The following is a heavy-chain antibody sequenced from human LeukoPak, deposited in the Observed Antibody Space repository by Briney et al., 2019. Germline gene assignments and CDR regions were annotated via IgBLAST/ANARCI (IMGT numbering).Heavy chain of an antibody. CDR1: GFTFSSYA. CDR2: ISGSGGST. Sequence: GGSLRLSCAASGFTFSSYAMSWVRQAPGKGLEWVSAISGSGGSTYYADSVKGRFTISRDNSKNTLYLQMNSLRAEDTAVYYCANPPFTIFGVVMSDASDIWGQGTMVTVSS. V-gene: IGHV3-23*01. J-gene: IGHJ3*02. CDR3: ANPPFTIFGVVMSDASDI. D-gene: IGHD3-3*01.